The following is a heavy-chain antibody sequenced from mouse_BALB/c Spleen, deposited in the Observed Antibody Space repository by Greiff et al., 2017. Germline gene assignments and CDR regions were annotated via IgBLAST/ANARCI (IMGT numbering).Heavy chain of an antibody. D-gene: IGHD2-1*01. CDR3: ARQEGNPYFDY. CDR1: GFTFSSYA. Sequence: EVMLVESGGGLVKPGGSLKLSCAASGFTFSSYAMSWVRQTPEKRLEWVATISSGGSYTYYPDSVKGRFTISRDNAKNTLYLQMSSLRSEDTAMYYCARQEGNPYFDYWGQGTTLTVSS. CDR2: ISSGGSYT. J-gene: IGHJ2*01. V-gene: IGHV5-9-3*01.